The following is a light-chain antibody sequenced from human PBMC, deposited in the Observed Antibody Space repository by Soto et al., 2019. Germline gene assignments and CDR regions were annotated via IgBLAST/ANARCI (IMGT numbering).Light chain of an antibody. J-gene: IGKJ1*01. CDR3: QQYGSYRT. V-gene: IGKV1-5*03. Sequence: DIQMTQSPSTLSPSVGDRVTITCRASQSISSWLAWYQQRPGRAPKLLIYKAANLQSGVPSRFSGSGSGTEFTLTISSLQPDDFATYYCQQYGSYRTFGQGTKVEIK. CDR1: QSISSW. CDR2: KAA.